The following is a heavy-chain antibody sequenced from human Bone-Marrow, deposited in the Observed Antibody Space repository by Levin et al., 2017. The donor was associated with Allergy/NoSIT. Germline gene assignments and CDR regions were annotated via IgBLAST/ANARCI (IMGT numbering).Heavy chain of an antibody. CDR1: GFTFSSYA. D-gene: IGHD6-19*01. Sequence: GGSLRLSCAASGFTFSSYAMSWVRQAPGKGLEWVSAISGSGGSTYYADSVKGRFTISRDNSKNTLYLQMNSLRAEDTAVYYCAKEMRAAVAGRPRKLEYYFDYWGQGTLVTVSS. CDR2: ISGSGGST. J-gene: IGHJ4*02. V-gene: IGHV3-23*01. CDR3: AKEMRAAVAGRPRKLEYYFDY.